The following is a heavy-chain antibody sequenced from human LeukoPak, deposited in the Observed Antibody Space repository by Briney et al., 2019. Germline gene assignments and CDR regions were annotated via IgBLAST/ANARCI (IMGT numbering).Heavy chain of an antibody. CDR2: IFYSGST. V-gene: IGHV4-31*03. Sequence: SQTLSLTCTVSGGTITSTAYYWNWIRQHPGKGLEWIGYIFYSGSTYYNPSLKSRATISVDTSKNQFSLKLSSVTAADTAVYYCARVRGTDAFDIWGQGTMVTVSS. D-gene: IGHD1-1*01. CDR3: ARVRGTDAFDI. J-gene: IGHJ3*02. CDR1: GGTITSTAYY.